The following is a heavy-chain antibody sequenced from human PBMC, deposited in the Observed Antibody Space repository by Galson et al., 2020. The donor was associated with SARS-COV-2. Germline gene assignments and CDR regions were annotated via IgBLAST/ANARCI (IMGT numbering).Heavy chain of an antibody. CDR1: GFTFSSYA. CDR3: ARALGGGYYYGMDV. Sequence: GESLKISCAASGFTFSSYAMHWVRQAPGKGLEWVAVISYDGSNKYYADSVKGRFTISRDNSKNTLYLQMNSLRAEDTAVYYCARALGGGYYYGMDVWGQWTTVTVSS. CDR2: ISYDGSNK. D-gene: IGHD1-26*01. V-gene: IGHV3-30*04. J-gene: IGHJ6*02.